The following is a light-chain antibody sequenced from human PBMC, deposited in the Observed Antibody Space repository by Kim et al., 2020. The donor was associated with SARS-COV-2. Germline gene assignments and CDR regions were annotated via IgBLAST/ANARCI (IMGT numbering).Light chain of an antibody. CDR2: GAS. Sequence: EIVLTQSPGTLSLSPGERTTLSCRASQTVSSRYLAWYQQKPGQAPRLVIYGASTRAPGIPDRFSGSGSGTDFTLSISRLEPEDFAVYFCQQLDASHGASRWTFGQGTKVDIK. CDR1: QTVSSRY. V-gene: IGKV3-20*01. CDR3: QQLDASHGASRWT. J-gene: IGKJ1*01.